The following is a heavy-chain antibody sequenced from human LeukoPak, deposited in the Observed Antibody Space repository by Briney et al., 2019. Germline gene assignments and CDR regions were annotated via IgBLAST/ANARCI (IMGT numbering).Heavy chain of an antibody. CDR1: GGSFSGYH. CDR2: INHSGST. CDR3: ARGPRGSGSYLYYYYMDV. Sequence: PSETLSLTCAVYGGSFSGYHWSWIRQPPGKGLEWIGEINHSGSTNYNPSLKSRVTISVDTSKNQFSLKLSSVTAADTAVYYCARGPRGSGSYLYYYYMDVWGKGTAVTVSS. V-gene: IGHV4-34*01. D-gene: IGHD3-10*01. J-gene: IGHJ6*03.